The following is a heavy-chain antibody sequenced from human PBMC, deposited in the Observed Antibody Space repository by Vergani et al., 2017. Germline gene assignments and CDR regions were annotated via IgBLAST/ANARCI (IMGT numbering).Heavy chain of an antibody. V-gene: IGHV3-30*02. CDR1: GFSFNTYG. J-gene: IGHJ4*02. Sequence: QLQLVETGGGVVQPGGSLRLYCAPSGFSFNTYGAHWVRQAPGKGLEWVAFIGYDGRIKYNVDSVKGRFTISRDTSKKTLSLQMRSLRADDTAVYYCAKDGRENSDYGYFDYWGQGTLVTVSS. CDR2: IGYDGRIK. CDR3: AKDGRENSDYGYFDY. D-gene: IGHD4-17*01.